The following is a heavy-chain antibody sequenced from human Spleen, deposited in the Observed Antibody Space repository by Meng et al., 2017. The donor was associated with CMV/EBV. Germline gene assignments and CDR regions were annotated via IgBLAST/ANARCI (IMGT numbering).Heavy chain of an antibody. CDR1: GGSISSYE. Sequence: QLHPRELGPGALKPSDTSPLPCPCSGGSISSYEWSWSVQPAGKGLEWIGRIYTSGSTNYNPSLKSRVTMSVDTSKNQFSLKLSSVTAADTAVYYCARGKQDAWELLAYWGQGALVTVSS. CDR3: ARGKQDAWELLAY. V-gene: IGHV4-4*07. CDR2: IYTSGST. J-gene: IGHJ4*02. D-gene: IGHD1-26*01.